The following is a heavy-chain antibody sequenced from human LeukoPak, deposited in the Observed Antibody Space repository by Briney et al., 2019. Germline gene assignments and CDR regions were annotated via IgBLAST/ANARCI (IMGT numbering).Heavy chain of an antibody. V-gene: IGHV4-59*01. D-gene: IGHD6-13*01. Sequence: SETLSLTCTVSGGSISSYYWIWIRQPPGKGLEWIGYIYYSGSTNYNPSLKSRVTISVDTSKNQFSLKLSSVTAADTAVYYCARDMEVGQSGGSSWFYYYGMDVWGQGTTVTVSS. CDR1: GGSISSYY. J-gene: IGHJ6*02. CDR2: IYYSGST. CDR3: ARDMEVGQSGGSSWFYYYGMDV.